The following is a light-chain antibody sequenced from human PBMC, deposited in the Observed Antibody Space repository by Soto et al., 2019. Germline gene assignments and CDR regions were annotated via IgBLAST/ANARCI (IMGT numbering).Light chain of an antibody. CDR1: QSISNW. CDR2: KAS. Sequence: DIQMTQSPSTLSASVGDTVTITCRASQSISNWLAWYQQKPGQAPKLLIHKASTLESGVPSRFSGRRSGTEFTLTISSLQPDDFATFYCQQHGRFPYTFGQGTKLEIK. V-gene: IGKV1-5*03. J-gene: IGKJ2*01. CDR3: QQHGRFPYT.